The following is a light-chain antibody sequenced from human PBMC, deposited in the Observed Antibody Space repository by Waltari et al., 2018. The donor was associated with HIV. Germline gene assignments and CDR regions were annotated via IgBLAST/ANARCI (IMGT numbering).Light chain of an antibody. J-gene: IGLJ3*02. CDR1: SPNIGARFA. CDR3: QSYDSSLSGSV. V-gene: IGLV1-40*01. Sequence: QSVLTQPPSVSGAPGQRVTISCTGSSPNIGARFAVHWYQQLPGTAPKLLIYGDNNRPSGVPDRFSGSKSGTSASLAITGLQAEDEADYYCQSYDSSLSGSVFGGGTKLTVL. CDR2: GDN.